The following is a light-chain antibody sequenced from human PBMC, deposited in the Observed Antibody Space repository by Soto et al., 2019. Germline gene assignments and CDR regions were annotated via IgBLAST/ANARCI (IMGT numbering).Light chain of an antibody. CDR2: DVS. CDR3: SSYTSSSTILYV. Sequence: QSALTQPASVSGSPGQSITISCTGTSSDVGGYNYVSWYQQHPGKAPKLMIYDVSNRPSGVSNRFSGSKSGNTASLTSSGLQAEDEADYYCSSYTSSSTILYVFGTGTKLTVL. V-gene: IGLV2-14*01. CDR1: SSDVGGYNY. J-gene: IGLJ1*01.